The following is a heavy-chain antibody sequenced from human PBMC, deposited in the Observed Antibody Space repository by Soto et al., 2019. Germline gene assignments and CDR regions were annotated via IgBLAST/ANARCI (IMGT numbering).Heavy chain of an antibody. J-gene: IGHJ4*02. Sequence: SETLSLTCTVSGGSISSGGYYWSWIRQHPGKGLEWIGYIYYSGSTYYNPSLKSRVTISVDTSKNQFSLHLNSVTAEDTAVYYCARDGNWRLDYWGQGALVTVSS. CDR1: GGSISSGGYY. CDR3: ARDGNWRLDY. CDR2: IYYSGST. D-gene: IGHD1-1*01. V-gene: IGHV4-31*03.